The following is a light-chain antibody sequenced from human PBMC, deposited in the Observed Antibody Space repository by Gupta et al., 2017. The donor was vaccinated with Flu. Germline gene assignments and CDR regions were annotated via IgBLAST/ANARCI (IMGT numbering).Light chain of an antibody. CDR2: PAS. Sequence: DIQMTQSPSSLSASVGDRVTITCRASQGISTYLDWYQQKPGKAPNLLIYPASTLQSGVPSRFSGSGSGTDFTLTISSLQPEDFATYYCQQTYKTPLTFGQGTNLEIK. V-gene: IGKV1-39*01. CDR3: QQTYKTPLT. J-gene: IGKJ2*01. CDR1: QGISTY.